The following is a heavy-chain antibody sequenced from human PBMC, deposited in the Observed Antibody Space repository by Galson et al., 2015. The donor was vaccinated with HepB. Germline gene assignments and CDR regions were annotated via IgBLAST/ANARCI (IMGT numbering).Heavy chain of an antibody. Sequence: SVKVSCKASGYTFTSYSMHWVRQAPGQGLEWMGTINPSSTNTIYAQKFQGRITMTRDMSTSTVYMELSSLRSEDTAVYYCARDRDNSGSYHFPDYWGQGTLVTVSS. CDR3: ARDRDNSGSYHFPDY. CDR1: GYTFTSYS. D-gene: IGHD1-26*01. V-gene: IGHV1-46*01. J-gene: IGHJ4*02. CDR2: INPSSTNT.